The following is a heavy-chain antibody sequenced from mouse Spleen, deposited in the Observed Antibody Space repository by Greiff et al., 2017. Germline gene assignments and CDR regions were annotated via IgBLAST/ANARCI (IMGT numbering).Heavy chain of an antibody. CDR2: IRNKANGYTT. V-gene: IGHV7-3*02. CDR3: ARDRNWEGFAY. Sequence: EVKLEESGGGLVQPGGSLRLSCATSGFTFTDYYMSWVRQPPGKALEWLGFIRNKANGYTTEYSASVKGRFTISRDNSQSILYLQMNTLRAEDSATYYCARDRNWEGFAYWGQGTLVTVSA. D-gene: IGHD4-1*01. J-gene: IGHJ3*01. CDR1: GFTFTDYY.